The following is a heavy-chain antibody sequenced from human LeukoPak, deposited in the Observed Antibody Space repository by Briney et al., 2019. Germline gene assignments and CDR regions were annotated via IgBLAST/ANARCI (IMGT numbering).Heavy chain of an antibody. CDR3: AREIAYSSGWYVNYFDY. CDR1: GYTFTGYH. J-gene: IGHJ4*02. Sequence: ASVKVSCKASGYTFTGYHMHWVRQAPGQGLEWMGWINPNSGGTNYAQKFQGRVTMTRDTSISTAYMELSRLRSDDTAVYYCAREIAYSSGWYVNYFDYWGQGTLVTVSS. D-gene: IGHD6-19*01. V-gene: IGHV1-2*02. CDR2: INPNSGGT.